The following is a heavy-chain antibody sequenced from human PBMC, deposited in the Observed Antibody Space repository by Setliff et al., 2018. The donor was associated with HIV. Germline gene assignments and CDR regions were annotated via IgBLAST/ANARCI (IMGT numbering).Heavy chain of an antibody. CDR1: GYTFTSYG. V-gene: IGHV1-18*01. D-gene: IGHD5-12*01. J-gene: IGHJ6*02. CDR2: ISGYNDNT. CDR3: ARDSREGGYDQYYYYYGMDV. Sequence: ASVKVSCKASGYTFTSYGISWVRQAPGQGLEWMGWISGYNDNTNYAQKLQGRVTMTTDTSTSTAYMELRSLRSDDTAVYYCARDSREGGYDQYYYYYGMDVWGQGTTVTVSS.